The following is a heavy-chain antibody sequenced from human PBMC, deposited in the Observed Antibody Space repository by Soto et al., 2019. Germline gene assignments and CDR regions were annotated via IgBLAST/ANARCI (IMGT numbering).Heavy chain of an antibody. J-gene: IGHJ3*02. CDR2: IYYSGST. D-gene: IGHD6-19*01. Sequence: SETLSLTCTVSGGSISSGDYYWSWIRQPPGKGLEWIGYIYYSGSTYYNPSLKSRVTISIDTSKNQFSLKLSSVTAADTAVYYCARHFHSSRDAFDIWGQGTMVTVSS. CDR3: ARHFHSSRDAFDI. CDR1: GGSISSGDYY. V-gene: IGHV4-30-4*02.